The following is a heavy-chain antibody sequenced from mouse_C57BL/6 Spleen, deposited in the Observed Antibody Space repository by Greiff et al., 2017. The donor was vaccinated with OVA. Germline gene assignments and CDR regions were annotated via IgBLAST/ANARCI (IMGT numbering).Heavy chain of an antibody. Sequence: VQLQQSGPELVKPGASVKISCKASGYSFTGYYMNWVKQSPEKSLEWIGEINPSTGGTTYNQKFKAKATLTVDKSSSTAYMQLKSLTSEDSAVYYCASLYDYDRYFDVWGTGTTVTVSS. CDR3: ASLYDYDRYFDV. J-gene: IGHJ1*03. D-gene: IGHD2-4*01. CDR1: GYSFTGYY. V-gene: IGHV1-42*01. CDR2: INPSTGGT.